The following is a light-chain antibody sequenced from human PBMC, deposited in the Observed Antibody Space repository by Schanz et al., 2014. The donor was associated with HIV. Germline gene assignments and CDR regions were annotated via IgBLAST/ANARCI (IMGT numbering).Light chain of an antibody. CDR3: ATWDDSLNGWV. J-gene: IGLJ3*02. CDR2: ATY. CDR1: SSNIGSNT. V-gene: IGLV1-44*01. Sequence: QSVLIQPPSASGTPGQRVTISCSGSSSNIGSNTVNWYQQLPGTAPKLLIYATYNRPSGVPDRFSGSESGTSASLAISGLQSEDEADYYCATWDDSLNGWVFGGGTKLTVL.